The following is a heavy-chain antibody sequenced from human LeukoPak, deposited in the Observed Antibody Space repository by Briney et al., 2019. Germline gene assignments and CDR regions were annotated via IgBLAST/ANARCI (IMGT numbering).Heavy chain of an antibody. J-gene: IGHJ4*02. D-gene: IGHD6-19*01. CDR3: AEDRSIAVDPPFDY. V-gene: IGHV3-23*01. CDR2: ISGSGGST. Sequence: PGGSLRLSCAASGFTFSSYAMSWVRQAPGKGLEWVSGISGSGGSTYYADSVKGRFTISRDNSKNTLYLQMNSLRAEDTAVYHCAEDRSIAVDPPFDYWGQGTLVTVSS. CDR1: GFTFSSYA.